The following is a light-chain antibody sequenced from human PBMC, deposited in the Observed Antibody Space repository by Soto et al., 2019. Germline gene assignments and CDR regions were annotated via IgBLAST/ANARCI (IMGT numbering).Light chain of an antibody. CDR1: QSVSSSY. CDR3: QQYGSSLYT. J-gene: IGKJ2*01. V-gene: IGKV3-20*01. CDR2: GAS. Sequence: EIVLTQSPGTLSLSPGERATLSCRPSQSVSSSYLAWYQQKPGQAPRLLIYGASSRATGIPDRFSGSGSGTDFTLTISRLEPEDFAVYYCQQYGSSLYTFGQGTKLETK.